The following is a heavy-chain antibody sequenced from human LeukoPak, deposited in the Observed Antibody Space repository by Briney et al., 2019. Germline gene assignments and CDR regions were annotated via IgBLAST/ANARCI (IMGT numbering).Heavy chain of an antibody. CDR2: ISSNGGST. Sequence: GGSLRLSCSASGXTFSSYAMHWVRQAPGKGLEYVSAISSNGGSTYYADSVKGRFTISRDNSKNTLYLQMSSLRAEDTAVYYCVIRNGAAAGTRAFDIWGQGTMATVSS. CDR3: VIRNGAAAGTRAFDI. V-gene: IGHV3-64D*06. D-gene: IGHD6-13*01. CDR1: GXTFSSYA. J-gene: IGHJ3*02.